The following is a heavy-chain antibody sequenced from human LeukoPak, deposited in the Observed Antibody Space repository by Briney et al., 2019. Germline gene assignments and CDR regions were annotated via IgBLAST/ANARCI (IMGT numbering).Heavy chain of an antibody. J-gene: IGHJ5*02. D-gene: IGHD3-22*01. V-gene: IGHV1-2*06. Sequence: ASVKVSCKASGYTFTGYYMHWVRQAPGQGLEWMGRINPNSGGTNYAQKFQGRVTMTRDTSISTAYMELSRLRSDDTAVYYCARDRLVSYYDSSGLYISPWGQGTLVTVSS. CDR1: GYTFTGYY. CDR2: INPNSGGT. CDR3: ARDRLVSYYDSSGLYISP.